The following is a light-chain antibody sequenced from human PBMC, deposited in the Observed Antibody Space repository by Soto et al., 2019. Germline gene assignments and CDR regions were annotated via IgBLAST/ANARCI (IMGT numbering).Light chain of an antibody. V-gene: IGKV1-33*01. J-gene: IGKJ1*01. Sequence: DIQMTQSPSSLSAAVGDRVTITCQASQDIRKYLNWYQQKPGKAPKLLIYDASNLETGVPSRFSGSGSGTDFTFTISSLQPEDIATYYCQQYDNLPWTFGQGSKVEIK. CDR1: QDIRKY. CDR3: QQYDNLPWT. CDR2: DAS.